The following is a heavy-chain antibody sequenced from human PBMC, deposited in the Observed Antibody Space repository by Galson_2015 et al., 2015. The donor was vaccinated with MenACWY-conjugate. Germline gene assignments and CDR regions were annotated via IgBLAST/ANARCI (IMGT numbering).Heavy chain of an antibody. J-gene: IGHJ5*02. Sequence: TLSLTCTVSGGSINSETYWWAWIRRPPGKGLEWIGSIHYSRTTHYNSSLESRVTMSVDTSTNQFSLKLRSVTAADTAVYYCARLPRGITFIVVAPWGQGTLVTVSS. D-gene: IGHD3-22*01. CDR1: GGSINSETYW. CDR3: ARLPRGITFIVVAP. CDR2: IHYSRTT. V-gene: IGHV4-39*01.